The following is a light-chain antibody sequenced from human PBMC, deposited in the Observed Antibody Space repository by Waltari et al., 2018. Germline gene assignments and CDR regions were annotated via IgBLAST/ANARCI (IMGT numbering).Light chain of an antibody. CDR2: EVS. CDR3: SSYTSSSTPWV. CDR1: SSDVGGYNS. V-gene: IGLV2-14*01. Sequence: QSALTQPASVSGSPGQSITISCTGTSSDVGGYNSVSWYQQHPGTAPKLMIFEVSNRPSGVSNRVSGSMSGNTASLTIPGLQAEDESDYYCSSYTSSSTPWVFGGGTKLTVL. J-gene: IGLJ3*02.